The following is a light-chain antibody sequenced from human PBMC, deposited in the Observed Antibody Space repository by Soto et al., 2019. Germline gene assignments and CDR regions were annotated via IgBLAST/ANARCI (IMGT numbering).Light chain of an antibody. Sequence: EIVLTQSPTTLSLSPGERATLSCRTSHDVYNWVAWYQQKPGQAPRLLIYNAWTRGTGIPARFSGSGSGTDFTLTISSLEPEDSAVYYCQHRNDWPLTFGGGTKVEIK. CDR1: HDVYNW. CDR3: QHRNDWPLT. CDR2: NAW. V-gene: IGKV3-11*01. J-gene: IGKJ4*01.